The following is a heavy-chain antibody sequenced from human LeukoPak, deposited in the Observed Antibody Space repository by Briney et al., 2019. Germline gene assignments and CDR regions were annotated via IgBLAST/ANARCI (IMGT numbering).Heavy chain of an antibody. CDR2: ISWDGDTT. CDR3: AKARGLIGGAFDI. D-gene: IGHD3-22*01. Sequence: GGSLRLSCAASGFTFDDYIMHWVRQAPGKGLEWVSLISWDGDTTYYADSVKGRFTISRDNSKNSLYLLMNSLTTEETALYYCAKARGLIGGAFDIWGRGTMVTVSS. CDR1: GFTFDDYI. V-gene: IGHV3-43*01. J-gene: IGHJ3*02.